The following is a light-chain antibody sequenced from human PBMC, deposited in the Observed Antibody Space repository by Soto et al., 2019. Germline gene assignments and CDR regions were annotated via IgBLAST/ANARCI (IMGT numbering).Light chain of an antibody. Sequence: DIQMTQSPSTLSASVVDRVTITCRASQSISSWLAWYQQTPGKAPKLLIYDASSLESGVPSRFSGSGSGTEFTLTISSLQPDDFATYYCQQYNSYSWTFGQGTKVDIK. CDR3: QQYNSYSWT. J-gene: IGKJ1*01. CDR2: DAS. V-gene: IGKV1-5*01. CDR1: QSISSW.